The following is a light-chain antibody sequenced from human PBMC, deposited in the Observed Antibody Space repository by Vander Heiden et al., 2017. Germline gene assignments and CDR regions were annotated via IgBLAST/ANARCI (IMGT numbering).Light chain of an antibody. CDR1: QSISSY. J-gene: IGKJ1*01. V-gene: IGKV1-39*01. CDR3: QQSDRTPQT. Sequence: DIQMTQSPLSLSASVGDRVIITCRASQSISSYLNWYQQKPGKAPKLLIYAASSLQSGVPSRFRGSGSGTDFTLTISRLQPEDFATYFCQQSDRTPQTFGQGTKVEIK. CDR2: AAS.